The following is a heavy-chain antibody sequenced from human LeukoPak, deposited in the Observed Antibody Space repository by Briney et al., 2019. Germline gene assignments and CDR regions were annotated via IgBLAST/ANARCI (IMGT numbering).Heavy chain of an antibody. J-gene: IGHJ6*03. CDR2: TNHSGST. CDR3: ARGPPRYYYYYMDV. V-gene: IGHV4-34*01. CDR1: GGSFSGYY. Sequence: SETLSLTCAVYGGSFSGYYWSWIRQPPGKGLEWIGETNHSGSTNYNPSLKSRITISVDTSKNQFSLKLSSVTAADTAVYYCARGPPRYYYYYMDVWGKGTTVTVSS.